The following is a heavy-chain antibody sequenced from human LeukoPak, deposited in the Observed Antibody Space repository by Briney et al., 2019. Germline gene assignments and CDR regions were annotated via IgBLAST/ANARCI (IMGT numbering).Heavy chain of an antibody. CDR3: AYVRGFSTYFDP. J-gene: IGHJ5*02. D-gene: IGHD3-10*02. V-gene: IGHV1-2*02. CDR1: GSTFNVIY. CDR2: INPNSGGT. Sequence: ASVKVSCKASGSTFNVIYLHWVRQAPGQGLEWMGWINPNSGGTSYAQKFQGRVTMTRDTSTSTANMELSRLKSGDTAVYFCAYVRGFSTYFDPWGQGTLVTVSS.